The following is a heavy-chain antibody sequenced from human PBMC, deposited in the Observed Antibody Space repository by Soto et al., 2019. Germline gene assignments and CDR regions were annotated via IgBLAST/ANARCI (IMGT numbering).Heavy chain of an antibody. J-gene: IGHJ5*02. CDR2: IYYVGST. V-gene: IGHV4-31*03. CDR1: GGSISSGGYY. Sequence: QVQLQESGPGLVKPSQTLSLTCTVSGGSISSGGYYWNWIRQHPGKGLECIGYIYYVGSTYYNPALKSRVTRSLATSKNQFSLKLRSVTAADTAVYSCARSVFPWGQGTLVTVSS. CDR3: ARSVFP.